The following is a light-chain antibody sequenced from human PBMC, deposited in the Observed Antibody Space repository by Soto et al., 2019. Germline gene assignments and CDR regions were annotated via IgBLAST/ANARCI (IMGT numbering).Light chain of an antibody. CDR1: QNVSSSY. CDR3: QQYGSSPLT. Sequence: EIVLTQSPGTLSLSPGERATLSCWASQNVSSSYLAWYQQKPGQGPRLLIYGASSRATGLPDRFSGSESGTDFTLTISRLEPEDFAVYFCQQYGSSPLTFGGGTKVDIK. J-gene: IGKJ4*01. CDR2: GAS. V-gene: IGKV3-20*01.